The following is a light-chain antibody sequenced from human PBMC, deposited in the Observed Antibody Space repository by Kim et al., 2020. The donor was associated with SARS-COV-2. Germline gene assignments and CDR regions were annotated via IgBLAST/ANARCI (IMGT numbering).Light chain of an antibody. CDR2: GVS. J-gene: IGKJ5*01. V-gene: IGKV3-20*01. CDR3: QQYARAPDT. CDR1: QSVRGSC. Sequence: EIVLTQSPGTLSLSPGERATLSCRASQSVRGSCLAWFQQKPGQAPRLLIYGVSSRATGTSDRFSGSGSGTDFTLTISRLEPDDFAVYYCQQYARAPDTFGQGTRLEIK.